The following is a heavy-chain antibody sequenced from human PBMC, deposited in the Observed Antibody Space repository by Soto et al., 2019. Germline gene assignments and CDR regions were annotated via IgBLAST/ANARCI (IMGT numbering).Heavy chain of an antibody. V-gene: IGHV4-31*03. D-gene: IGHD3-22*01. CDR3: ARSRYYDSSGVDY. CDR1: GGSISSDGYY. Sequence: QVQLQESGPGLVKPSQTLSLTCTVSGGSISSDGYYWGWIRQHPGKGLEWIGYIYYSGSTYYNPSLKSRVTISRDTSKNQFSLKLSSVTAADTAVYYCARSRYYDSSGVDYWGQGTLVTVSS. CDR2: IYYSGST. J-gene: IGHJ4*02.